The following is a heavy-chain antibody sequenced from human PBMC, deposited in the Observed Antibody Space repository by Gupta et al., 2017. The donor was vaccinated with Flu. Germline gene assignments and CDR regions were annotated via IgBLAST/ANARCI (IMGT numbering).Heavy chain of an antibody. CDR3: ARVGWGTDLYYGMDV. J-gene: IGHJ6*02. D-gene: IGHD2-8*02. CDR2: IIPSFGTA. CDR1: GGPFSSYA. Sequence: QVQLVQSGAEVKKPGSSVKVSCQASGGPFSSYAISWVRQPPGQGLEWMGGIIPSFGTANYAQKFQGRVTITADKSTSTAYMELSSLRSEDTAVYYCARVGWGTDLYYGMDVWGQGTTVTVSS. V-gene: IGHV1-69*06.